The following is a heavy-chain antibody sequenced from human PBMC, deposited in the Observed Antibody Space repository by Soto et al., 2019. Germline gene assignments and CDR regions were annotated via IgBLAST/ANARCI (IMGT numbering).Heavy chain of an antibody. CDR1: GFTFSSYS. D-gene: IGHD2-2*01. CDR3: ARGVPADNYYYYYEAMGV. Sequence: LRLSGVASGFTFSSYSMNWVRQAPGKGLEWVSSISGSSSYIYYADSVKGRFTISRDNAKNSLYLQMTSLRAEDTAVYYCARGVPADNYYYYYEAMGVWGHGTTVTFSS. CDR2: ISGSSSYI. V-gene: IGHV3-21*01. J-gene: IGHJ6*02.